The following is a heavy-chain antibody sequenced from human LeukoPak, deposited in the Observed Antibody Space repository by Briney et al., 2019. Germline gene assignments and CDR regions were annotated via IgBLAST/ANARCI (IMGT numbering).Heavy chain of an antibody. CDR1: GFTFDDYA. V-gene: IGHV3-9*01. Sequence: PGGSLRLSCAASGFTFDDYAMHWVRQAPGKGLEWVSGISWNSGSIGYADSVKGRFTISRDNAKNSLYLQMNSLRAEDTALYYCAKETAGNGYWGQGTLVTVSS. J-gene: IGHJ4*02. D-gene: IGHD6-13*01. CDR2: ISWNSGSI. CDR3: AKETAGNGY.